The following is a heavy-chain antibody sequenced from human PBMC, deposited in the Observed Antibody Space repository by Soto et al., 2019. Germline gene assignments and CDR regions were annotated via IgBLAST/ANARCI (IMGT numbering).Heavy chain of an antibody. V-gene: IGHV4-34*01. D-gene: IGHD4-17*01. J-gene: IGHJ4*02. CDR3: AMDQMTSLFDY. CDR2: INHSGST. Sequence: QVQLQQWGAGPLKPSETLSLTCAVYGGSFSGYYWTWIRQPPGTGLEWIGEINHSGSTNYNPSLKSRVTLIILITKSLCTLKQTSVSAVDAAVYYCAMDQMTSLFDYWGQRTLVTV. CDR1: GGSFSGYY.